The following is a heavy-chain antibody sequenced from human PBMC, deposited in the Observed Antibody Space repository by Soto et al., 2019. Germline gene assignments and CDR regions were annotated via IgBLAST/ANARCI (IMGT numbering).Heavy chain of an antibody. Sequence: PGESLKISCKGSGYSFTSYWISWVRQMPGKGLEWMGRIDPSDSYTNYSPSFQGHVTISADKSISTAYLQWSSLKASDTAMYYCARRVRYSSSWFPDYYGMDGWGQGTRSTVSS. J-gene: IGHJ6*02. D-gene: IGHD6-13*01. CDR2: IDPSDSYT. CDR1: GYSFTSYW. V-gene: IGHV5-10-1*01. CDR3: ARRVRYSSSWFPDYYGMDG.